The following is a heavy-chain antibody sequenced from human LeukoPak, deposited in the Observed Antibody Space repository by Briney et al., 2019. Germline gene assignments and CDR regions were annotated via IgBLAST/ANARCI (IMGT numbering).Heavy chain of an antibody. CDR3: LTGPFDY. J-gene: IGHJ4*02. CDR1: EFTFSGSA. V-gene: IGHV3-73*01. CDR2: IRSKANNYAT. Sequence: GGSLKLSCEASEFTFSGSAMHWVRQASGRGLEWLGRIRSKANNYATAYAASVKGRFTISRDDSKNTAYLQMNSLKTEDTAVYYCLTGPFDYWGQGTPVTVS.